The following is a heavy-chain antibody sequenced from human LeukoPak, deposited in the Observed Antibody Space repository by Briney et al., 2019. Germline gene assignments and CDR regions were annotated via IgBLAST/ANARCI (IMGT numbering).Heavy chain of an antibody. CDR3: ARDPTAMAIFDY. V-gene: IGHV4-38-2*02. D-gene: IGHD5-18*01. J-gene: IGHJ4*02. CDR2: IYYSGST. Sequence: PSENLSLTCTVSGYSISSGYYWGWIRQPPGKGLEWIGSIYYSGSTYYNPSLKSRVTISVDTSKNQFSLKLSSVTAADTAVYYCARDPTAMAIFDYWGQGTLVTASS. CDR1: GYSISSGYY.